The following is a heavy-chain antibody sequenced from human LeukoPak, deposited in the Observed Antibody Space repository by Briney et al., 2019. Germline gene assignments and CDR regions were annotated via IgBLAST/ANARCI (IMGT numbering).Heavy chain of an antibody. CDR1: AYTFTSYG. J-gene: IGHJ4*02. CDR3: ARDGSSHTDY. CDR2: INPNSGGT. D-gene: IGHD6-6*01. V-gene: IGHV1-2*02. Sequence: GASVKVSCKASAYTFTSYGISWVRQAPGQGLEWMGWINPNSGGTNYAQKFQGRVTMTRDTSISTAYMELSRLRSDDTAVYYCARDGSSHTDYWGQGTLVTVSS.